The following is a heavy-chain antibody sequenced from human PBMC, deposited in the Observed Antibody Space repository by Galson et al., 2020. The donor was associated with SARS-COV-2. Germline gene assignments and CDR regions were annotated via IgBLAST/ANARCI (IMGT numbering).Heavy chain of an antibody. J-gene: IGHJ4*02. D-gene: IGHD5-12*01. Sequence: SEILSLTCTVSGGSISSSSYYWGWIRQPPGKGLEWIGSIYYSGSTYYNPSLKSRVTISVDTSKNQFSLKLSSVTAADTAVYYCARVVGSGHGPYYFDYWGQGTLVTVSS. CDR2: IYYSGST. CDR3: ARVVGSGHGPYYFDY. V-gene: IGHV4-39*07. CDR1: GGSISSSSYY.